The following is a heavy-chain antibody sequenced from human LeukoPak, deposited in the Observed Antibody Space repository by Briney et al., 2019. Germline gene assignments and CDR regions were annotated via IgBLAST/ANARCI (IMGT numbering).Heavy chain of an antibody. CDR3: AELGITMIGGV. Sequence: GGSLRLSCAASGFTFSDYYMSWIRQAPGKGLEWISYISSTGSNIYYADSLKGRFTISRDNAKNSLYLQMNSLRAEDTAVYYCAELGITMIGGVWGKGTTVTISS. CDR2: ISSTGSNI. V-gene: IGHV3-11*04. J-gene: IGHJ6*04. CDR1: GFTFSDYY. D-gene: IGHD3-10*02.